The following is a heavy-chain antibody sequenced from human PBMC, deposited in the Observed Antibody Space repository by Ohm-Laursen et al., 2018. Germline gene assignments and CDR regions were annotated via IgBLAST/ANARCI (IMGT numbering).Heavy chain of an antibody. Sequence: GASVKVSCKASGYTFTGYGITWVRQAPGQGLEWMGWISAYNGNTNYPQKLQGRVTMTTDTSTSTAYMELRSLRSDDTAVYYCARAPIVVVITWYFDYWAREPWSPSPQ. J-gene: IGHJ4*02. V-gene: IGHV1-18*01. CDR3: ARAPIVVVITWYFDY. CDR1: GYTFTGYG. D-gene: IGHD3-22*01. CDR2: ISAYNGNT.